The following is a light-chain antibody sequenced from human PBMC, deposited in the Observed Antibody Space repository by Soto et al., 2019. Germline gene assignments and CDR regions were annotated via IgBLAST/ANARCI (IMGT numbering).Light chain of an antibody. CDR3: CSYAGSYV. CDR1: SSDVGSYNL. J-gene: IGLJ1*01. CDR2: EGS. Sequence: QSVLTQPASVSGSPGQSITISCTGTSSDVGSYNLVSWYQQHPGKAPKLMIYEGSKRPSGVSNRFSGSKSGNTASLTISGLQAADEADYYCCSYAGSYVFGTGTKVTVL. V-gene: IGLV2-23*01.